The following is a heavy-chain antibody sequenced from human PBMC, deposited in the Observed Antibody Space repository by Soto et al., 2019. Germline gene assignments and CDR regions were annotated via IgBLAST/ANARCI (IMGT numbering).Heavy chain of an antibody. D-gene: IGHD4-17*01. J-gene: IGHJ3*01. CDR2: IYYSGST. V-gene: IGHV4-39*01. Sequence: SEGMPRTGAGSXGXVRNGRXXWVWIRQPPGKGLEWIGSIYYSGSTYYNPSLKSRVTISVDTSKNQFSLKMSSVTAADTAVYYCATGPLVHGDYGGAFDLCGQ. CDR3: ATGPLVHGDYGGAFDL. CDR1: XGXVRNGRXX.